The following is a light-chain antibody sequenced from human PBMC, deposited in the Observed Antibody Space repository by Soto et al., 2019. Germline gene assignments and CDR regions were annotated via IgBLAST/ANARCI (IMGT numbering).Light chain of an antibody. CDR3: QQYGSSPLYT. J-gene: IGKJ2*01. CDR1: QTISNNY. V-gene: IGKV3-20*01. CDR2: GAS. Sequence: EIVLTQSPCTLSLSPGERATLSCRASQTISNNYLAWYRQKPGQAPRLLMYGASRRATGIPDRFSGSGSGTEFTLTISKLEPEDFAVYYCQQYGSSPLYTFGQGTKLEIK.